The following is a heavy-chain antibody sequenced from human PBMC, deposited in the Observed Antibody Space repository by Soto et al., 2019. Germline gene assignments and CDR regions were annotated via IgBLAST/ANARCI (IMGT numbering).Heavy chain of an antibody. J-gene: IGHJ6*02. CDR2: IHPGDSDT. V-gene: IGHV5-51*01. CDR1: GYSFTSYW. Sequence: PGESLKISCKGSGYSFTSYWIGWVRQMPGKGLEWMGIIHPGDSDTRYSPSFQGQVTISADKSISTAYLQWSSLKASDTAMYYCATAAVLGEDYYYYGMDVWGQGTTVTVSS. CDR3: ATAAVLGEDYYYYGMDV. D-gene: IGHD6-13*01.